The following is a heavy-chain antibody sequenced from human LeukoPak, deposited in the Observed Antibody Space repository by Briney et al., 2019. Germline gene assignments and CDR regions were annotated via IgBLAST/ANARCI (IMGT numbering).Heavy chain of an antibody. V-gene: IGHV4-59*01. Sequence: SETLSLTCTVSGDSIISYYWSWIRQPPGKGLEWVGYIYYSGSTNYNPSLKSRVTMSVDTSMNQFSLKLRYVTAADTAVYFCARGPPSSWFHWLDPWGQGPLFTVSS. CDR1: GDSIISYY. J-gene: IGHJ5*02. CDR3: ARGPPSSWFHWLDP. CDR2: IYYSGST. D-gene: IGHD6-13*01.